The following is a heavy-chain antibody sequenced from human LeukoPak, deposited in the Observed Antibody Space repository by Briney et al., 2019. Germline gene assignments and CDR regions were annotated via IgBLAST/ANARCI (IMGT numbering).Heavy chain of an antibody. CDR1: GDSVSSNSAA. Sequence: SQTLSLTCAISGDSVSSNSAAWHWIRQSPSRGLEWLGRTYYRSKWYNDYAVSVKSRITINPDTSKNQFSLQLNSVTPEDTAVYYCARASPGAVGWYYYYGMDVWGQGTTVTVSS. CDR2: TYYRSKWYN. J-gene: IGHJ6*02. D-gene: IGHD6-19*01. V-gene: IGHV6-1*01. CDR3: ARASPGAVGWYYYYGMDV.